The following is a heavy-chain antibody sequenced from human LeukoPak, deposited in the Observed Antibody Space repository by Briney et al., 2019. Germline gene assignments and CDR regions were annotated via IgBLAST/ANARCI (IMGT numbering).Heavy chain of an antibody. V-gene: IGHV3-30*02. CDR2: IRYDGTNT. D-gene: IGHD5-12*01. Sequence: GGSLRLSCAASGFTFSSYGMHWVRQAPGKGLEWVTFIRYDGTNTYYADSVKGRFTISRDNSKNTLYLQMNSLRAEDTAVYYCAKDSRYSGYSYYYYYYGMDVWGQGTTVTVSS. CDR3: AKDSRYSGYSYYYYYYGMDV. CDR1: GFTFSSYG. J-gene: IGHJ6*02.